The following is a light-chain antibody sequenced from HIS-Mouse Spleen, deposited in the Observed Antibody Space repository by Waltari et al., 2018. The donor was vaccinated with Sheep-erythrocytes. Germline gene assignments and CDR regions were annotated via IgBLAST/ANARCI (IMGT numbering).Light chain of an antibody. CDR2: AAS. J-gene: IGKJ4*01. CDR3: QQSYSTPPLT. Sequence: DIQMTQSPSSLSASVGDRVTITCRASQSISSYLNWYQQKPGKAPKLLIYAASSLQSGVPSRVRGSGSGTDFTLTISSLQPEDFATYYCQQSYSTPPLTFGGGTKVEIK. V-gene: IGKV1-39*01. CDR1: QSISSY.